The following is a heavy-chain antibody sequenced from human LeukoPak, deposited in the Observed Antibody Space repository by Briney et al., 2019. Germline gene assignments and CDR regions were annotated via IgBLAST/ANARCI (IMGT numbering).Heavy chain of an antibody. V-gene: IGHV4-59*01. CDR2: IYYSGST. CDR3: AGSEAYYFDY. CDR1: GGSISSYY. J-gene: IGHJ4*02. Sequence: SETLSLTCTVSGGSISSYYWSWIRQPPGKGLEWVGYIYYSGSTNYNPSLKSRVTISADTSKNQFSLKLSSVTAADTAVYYCAGSEAYYFDYWGQGTLVTVSS.